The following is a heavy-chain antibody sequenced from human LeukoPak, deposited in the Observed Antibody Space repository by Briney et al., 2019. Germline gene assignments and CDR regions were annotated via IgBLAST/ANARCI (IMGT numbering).Heavy chain of an antibody. J-gene: IGHJ4*02. Sequence: GGSLRLSCAASGFMFNNEWMDWVRQAPGKGLEWVANIKADGTEKYYVDSVKGRFTISRDKAKNSLYLQMNSLRAEDTALYYCAKSEAHGSGSADYWGQGTLVTVSS. CDR2: IKADGTEK. D-gene: IGHD3-10*01. CDR1: GFMFNNEW. V-gene: IGHV3-7*03. CDR3: AKSEAHGSGSADY.